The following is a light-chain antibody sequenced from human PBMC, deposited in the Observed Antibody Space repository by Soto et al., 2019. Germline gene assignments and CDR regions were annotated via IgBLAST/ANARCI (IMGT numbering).Light chain of an antibody. Sequence: SVLTQPPSASGSPGQSVTISCTGTSSDVGLYNYVSWYQQHPGKAPKLVIYEVTKRPSGVPDRFSGSKSGNTASLTVSGLRAEDEADYYCSSYAGSNILYVFGTGTKVTVL. CDR2: EVT. J-gene: IGLJ1*01. V-gene: IGLV2-8*01. CDR1: SSDVGLYNY. CDR3: SSYAGSNILYV.